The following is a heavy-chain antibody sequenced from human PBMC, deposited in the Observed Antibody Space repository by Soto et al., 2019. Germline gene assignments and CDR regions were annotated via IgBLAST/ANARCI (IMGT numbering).Heavy chain of an antibody. CDR2: INSGDGNT. CDR1: GYTFTNYP. V-gene: IGHV1-3*01. Sequence: QVQLVQSGAEVKEPGASLKVSCKASGYTFTNYPMHWVRQAPGQRLEWLGWINSGDGNTKCSPKFQGRVTIARDTSAGTIYMELSRLTLEDTAVYYWASGHCVGECSIDYWGQGTLGTVSS. D-gene: IGHD2-21*01. CDR3: ASGHCVGECSIDY. J-gene: IGHJ4*02.